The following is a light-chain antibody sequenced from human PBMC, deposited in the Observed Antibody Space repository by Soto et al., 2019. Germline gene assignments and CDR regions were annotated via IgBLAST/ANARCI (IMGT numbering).Light chain of an antibody. CDR1: QGNNSF. CDR2: AAS. V-gene: IGKV1-9*01. Sequence: IQLTQAPSSLSASVGDIVTISCRSSQGNNSFVAWYQQKSGKAPKLLIYAASTLQSGVPSRFSGSGSGTDFTLTISSLQPEDFETYYCQQLNDSRFSFGQGTKVDIK. J-gene: IGKJ2*01. CDR3: QQLNDSRFS.